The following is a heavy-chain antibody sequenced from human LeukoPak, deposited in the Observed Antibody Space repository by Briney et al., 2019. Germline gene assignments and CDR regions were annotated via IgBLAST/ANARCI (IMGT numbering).Heavy chain of an antibody. D-gene: IGHD4-17*01. Sequence: GGSLRLSCAASRFTFSTYAMNWVRQAPGKGLEWVSAISGSGDSTYYADSVKGRFTISRDNSKNTLYLQMKSLRAEDTAVYYCAKDHYGDYGWGLGTLVAVSS. CDR2: ISGSGDST. CDR1: RFTFSTYA. CDR3: AKDHYGDYG. J-gene: IGHJ4*02. V-gene: IGHV3-23*01.